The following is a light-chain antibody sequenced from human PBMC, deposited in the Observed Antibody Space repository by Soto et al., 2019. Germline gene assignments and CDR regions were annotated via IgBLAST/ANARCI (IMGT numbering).Light chain of an antibody. J-gene: IGKJ4*01. CDR3: QQYYSTPLT. CDR1: QSVLYSSDNKNY. Sequence: DFVVTQSPDSLPVSLGERATINCKSSQSVLYSSDNKNYLAGYQQKPGQPPKLLIYWASTRESGVPDRFCGSGSGTDFTLTSNSLQAEDVAVYYCQQYYSTPLTFGGGTKVEIK. V-gene: IGKV4-1*01. CDR2: WAS.